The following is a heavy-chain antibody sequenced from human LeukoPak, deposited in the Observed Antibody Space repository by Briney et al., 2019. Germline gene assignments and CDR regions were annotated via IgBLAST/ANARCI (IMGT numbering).Heavy chain of an antibody. V-gene: IGHV4-59*08. D-gene: IGHD3-10*01. J-gene: IGHJ4*02. Sequence: SETLSLTCTVSGGSISTYYWSWIRQPPGKGLEWIGYIFHSGSTNYNPSLKSRVTISVDTSKNRFSLKLSSVTAADTAVYYCARSAGSGSYYPFDYWGQGTLVTVSS. CDR3: ARSAGSGSYYPFDY. CDR2: IFHSGST. CDR1: GGSISTYY.